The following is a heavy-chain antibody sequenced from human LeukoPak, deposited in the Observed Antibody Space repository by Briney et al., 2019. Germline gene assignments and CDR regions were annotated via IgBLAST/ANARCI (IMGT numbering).Heavy chain of an antibody. CDR1: GYTFTSYG. CDR2: ISAYNGNT. CDR3: ARVRVATNIGDY. D-gene: IGHD5-12*01. V-gene: IGHV1-18*01. Sequence: ASVKVSCKASGYTFTSYGISWVRQAPGQGLEWMGWISAYNGNTNYAQKLQGRVTMTTDTSTSTAYMELRSLRSGDTAVYYCARVRVATNIGDYWGQGTLVTVSS. J-gene: IGHJ4*02.